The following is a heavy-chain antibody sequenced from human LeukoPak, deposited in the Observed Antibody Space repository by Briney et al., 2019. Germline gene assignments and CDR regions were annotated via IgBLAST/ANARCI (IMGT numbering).Heavy chain of an antibody. CDR2: IKQDGSEK. CDR1: GFTFSSYW. J-gene: IGHJ4*02. Sequence: GGSLRLSCAASGFTFSSYWMSWVRQAPGKGLEWVANIKQDGSEKYYVDSVKGRFTISRDNAKNSLYLQMNSLRAEDTAVYYCARPFYSTSWYARFYWGQGTLVTVSS. V-gene: IGHV3-7*01. CDR3: ARPFYSTSWYARFY. D-gene: IGHD6-13*01.